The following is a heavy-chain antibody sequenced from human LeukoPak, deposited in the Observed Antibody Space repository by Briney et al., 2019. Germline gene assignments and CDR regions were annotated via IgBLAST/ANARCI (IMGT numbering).Heavy chain of an antibody. Sequence: ASVKVSCKASGYTLTSYAMHWVRQAPGQRLEWMGWINAGNGNTKYSQKFQGRVTITRDTSASTAYMELSSLRSEDTAVYYCARASWSGYYFDYWGQGTLVTVSS. V-gene: IGHV1-3*01. J-gene: IGHJ4*02. CDR3: ARASWSGYYFDY. D-gene: IGHD3-3*01. CDR1: GYTLTSYA. CDR2: INAGNGNT.